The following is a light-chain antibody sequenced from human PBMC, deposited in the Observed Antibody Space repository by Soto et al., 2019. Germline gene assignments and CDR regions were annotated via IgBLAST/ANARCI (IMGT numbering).Light chain of an antibody. CDR2: EVT. CDR1: SSDIRDSNY. V-gene: IGLV2-8*01. Sequence: QSALTQPPSASGSPGQSVTLSCSGISSDIRDSNYVSWYQQHPGKAPKLVVSEVTKRPSGVPDRFSGSRSGTTAFLTISGLHTEDEADYYCGYTAGSDKHVVFGGGTQLTGL. CDR3: GYTAGSDKHVV. J-gene: IGLJ2*01.